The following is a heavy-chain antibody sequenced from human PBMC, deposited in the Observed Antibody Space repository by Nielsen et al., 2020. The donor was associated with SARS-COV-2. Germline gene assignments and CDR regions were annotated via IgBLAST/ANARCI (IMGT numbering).Heavy chain of an antibody. CDR3: AKDTLIGSEEYYFDY. CDR1: GFTFSSYG. Sequence: GESLKISCAASGFTFSSYGMHWVRQAPGKGLEWVAVISYDGSNKYYADSVKGRFTNSRDNSKNTLYLQMNSLRAEDTAVYYCAKDTLIGSEEYYFDYWGQGTLVTVSS. D-gene: IGHD2-15*01. V-gene: IGHV3-30*18. J-gene: IGHJ4*02. CDR2: ISYDGSNK.